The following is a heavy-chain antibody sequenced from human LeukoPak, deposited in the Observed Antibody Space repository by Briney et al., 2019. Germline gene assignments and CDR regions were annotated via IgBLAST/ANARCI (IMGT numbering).Heavy chain of an antibody. J-gene: IGHJ4*02. CDR1: GFTVSSNY. Sequence: GGSLRLSCAASGFTVSSNYMSWVRQAPGKGLEWVSGISGSGGGTYYADSVKGRFTISRDNAKNSLYLQMNSLRAEDTAVYYCARDLMGIAYRGAFYYWGQGTLVTVSS. CDR3: ARDLMGIAYRGAFYY. CDR2: ISGSGGGT. V-gene: IGHV3-11*01. D-gene: IGHD6-13*01.